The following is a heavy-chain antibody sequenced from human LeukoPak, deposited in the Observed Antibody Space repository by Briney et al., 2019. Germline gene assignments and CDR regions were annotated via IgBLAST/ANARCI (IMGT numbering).Heavy chain of an antibody. CDR1: GGSISSYY. CDR3: ARLYYDSSGYYYYFDY. Sequence: SSETLSLTCTVSGGSISSYYWSWIRQPPGKGLEWIGYIYYSGSTNYNPSLKSRVPISVDTSKNQFSLKLSSVTAADTAVYYCARLYYDSSGYYYYFDYWGQGTLVTVSS. V-gene: IGHV4-59*01. D-gene: IGHD3-22*01. CDR2: IYYSGST. J-gene: IGHJ4*02.